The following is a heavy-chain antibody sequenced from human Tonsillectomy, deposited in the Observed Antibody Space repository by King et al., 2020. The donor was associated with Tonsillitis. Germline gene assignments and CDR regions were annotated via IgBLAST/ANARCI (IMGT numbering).Heavy chain of an antibody. D-gene: IGHD3-9*01. CDR3: AGLKTELRYFDWLLPKYPFDY. CDR1: GYTFTSYG. CDR2: ISAYNGNT. J-gene: IGHJ4*02. Sequence: VQLVESGAEVKKPGASVKVSCKASGYTFTSYGISWVRQAPGQGLEWMGWISAYNGNTNYAQKLQGRVTMTTDTSTSTAYMARRSLRSDDTAVYYCAGLKTELRYFDWLLPKYPFDYWGQGTLVTVSS. V-gene: IGHV1-18*01.